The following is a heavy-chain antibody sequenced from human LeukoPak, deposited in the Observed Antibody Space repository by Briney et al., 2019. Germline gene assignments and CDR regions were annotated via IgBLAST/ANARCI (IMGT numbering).Heavy chain of an antibody. V-gene: IGHV4-61*02. CDR2: VYTSGST. J-gene: IGHJ3*02. Sequence: SETLSLTCTVSGGSISSGSYDWSWIRQPAGKGLDWIGRVYTSGSTNYNSSLKSRVSISVDTSKNQFSLKLTSVNAADTAVYYCARGTGNAFDIWGQGTMVTVSS. CDR1: GGSISSGSYD. D-gene: IGHD1-14*01. CDR3: ARGTGNAFDI.